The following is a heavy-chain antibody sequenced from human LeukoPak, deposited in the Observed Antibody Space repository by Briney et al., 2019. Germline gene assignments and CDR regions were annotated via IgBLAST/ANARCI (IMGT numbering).Heavy chain of an antibody. V-gene: IGHV4-39*07. Sequence: SETLSLTCTVSGGSISSSSYYWGWIRQPPGKGLEWIGSIYYSGSTYYNPSLKSRVTISVDTSKNQFSLKLSSVTAADTAVYYCARDFSISWGAFDIWGQGTMVTVSS. D-gene: IGHD1-26*01. CDR3: ARDFSISWGAFDI. J-gene: IGHJ3*02. CDR2: IYYSGST. CDR1: GGSISSSSYY.